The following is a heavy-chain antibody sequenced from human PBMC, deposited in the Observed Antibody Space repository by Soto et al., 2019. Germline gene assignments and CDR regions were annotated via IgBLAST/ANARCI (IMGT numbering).Heavy chain of an antibody. Sequence: PGGSLRLSCSASGFTFSSYPMHWVRQAPGKGLEFVSGITINGGSTYYADSVKGRFTISRDNSRNTLYLQMTSLRPEDTAVYYCVKDAGGRFGEFSTWGQGTLVTVSS. J-gene: IGHJ5*02. CDR3: VKDAGGRFGEFST. CDR1: GFTFSSYP. D-gene: IGHD3-10*01. V-gene: IGHV3-64D*06. CDR2: ITINGGST.